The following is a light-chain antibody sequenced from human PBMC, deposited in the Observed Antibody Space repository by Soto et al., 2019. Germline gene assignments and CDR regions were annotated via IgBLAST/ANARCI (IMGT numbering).Light chain of an antibody. CDR1: QSVSSQ. J-gene: IGKJ1*01. Sequence: ESVLTQSPGTLSLSPEERATLSCRASQSVSSQLAWYQQKPGQAPRLLIHGASSRASGTPDRFSGSGSGTDFTLTISRLEPEDFAVYYCQQYGSSPRTFGQGTTVDIK. CDR3: QQYGSSPRT. V-gene: IGKV3-20*01. CDR2: GAS.